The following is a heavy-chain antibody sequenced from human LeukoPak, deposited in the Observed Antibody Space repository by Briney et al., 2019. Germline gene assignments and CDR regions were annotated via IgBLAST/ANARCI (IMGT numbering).Heavy chain of an antibody. J-gene: IGHJ4*02. D-gene: IGHD4-23*01. V-gene: IGHV4-4*02. CDR3: ARNGGNSDYDY. CDR1: GGSISSSSSIC. CDR2: IYHSGAT. Sequence: PSETLSLTCAVSGGSISSSSSICWTWVRQPPGKGLEWIGEIYHSGATNHNPSLKSRVTMLLDKSKNQFSLKLNSVTAADTAVYYCARNGGNSDYDYWGQGTLVTVSA.